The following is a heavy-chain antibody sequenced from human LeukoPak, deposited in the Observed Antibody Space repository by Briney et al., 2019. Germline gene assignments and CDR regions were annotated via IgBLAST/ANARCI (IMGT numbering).Heavy chain of an antibody. CDR1: GGSISTYY. CDR3: AGPGIAAV. D-gene: IGHD6-13*01. CDR2: VYYSGST. J-gene: IGHJ4*02. Sequence: SETLSLTCTVSGGSISTYYWSWIRQPPGKGLEWIGYVYYSGSTNYNPSLMSRVTISVDTSENQFSLKLNSVTAADTAMYYCAGPGIAAVWGQGTLVTVSS. V-gene: IGHV4-59*01.